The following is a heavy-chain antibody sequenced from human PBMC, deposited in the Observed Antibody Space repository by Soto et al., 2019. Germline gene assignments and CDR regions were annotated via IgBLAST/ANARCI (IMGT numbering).Heavy chain of an antibody. Sequence: QVQLQESGPGLVKPSQTLSLTCTVSGGSISSGGYYWSWIRQHPGKGLEWIGYIYYSGSTYYNPSLKSRVTISVDTSKNQFSLKLSTVTAADTAVYYCARDAYGDYQYVGEHREDAFDIWGQGTMVTVSS. CDR1: GGSISSGGYY. CDR2: IYYSGST. D-gene: IGHD4-17*01. V-gene: IGHV4-31*03. J-gene: IGHJ3*02. CDR3: ARDAYGDYQYVGEHREDAFDI.